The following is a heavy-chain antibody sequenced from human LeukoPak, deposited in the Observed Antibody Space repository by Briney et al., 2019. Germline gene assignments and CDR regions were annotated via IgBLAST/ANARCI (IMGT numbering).Heavy chain of an antibody. D-gene: IGHD3-10*01. J-gene: IGHJ3*02. Sequence: GSLRLSCAASGFTFSDYYMSWIRQPPGKTLEWIGSIYSSGNTYYNPSLKSRVIILVDTAKNHFSLNLTSVTAADTAVYYCARSDGYGLVGIWGQGTMVTVSS. CDR1: GFTFSDYY. CDR3: ARSDGYGLVGI. V-gene: IGHV4-38-2*01. CDR2: IYSSGNT.